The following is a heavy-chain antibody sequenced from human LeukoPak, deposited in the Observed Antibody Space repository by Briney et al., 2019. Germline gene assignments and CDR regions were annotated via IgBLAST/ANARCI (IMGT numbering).Heavy chain of an antibody. CDR1: GFTFSSYW. D-gene: IGHD2-15*01. J-gene: IGHJ4*02. Sequence: GSLRLSCAASGFTFSSYWMHWVRQAPGEGLVWVALIKSDGSITSYADSVKGRFTISRDNAKNTLYLQMNSLRAEDTAVYYCARVFCGGGNCYFNSWGQGTLVTVSP. CDR3: ARVFCGGGNCYFNS. V-gene: IGHV3-74*01. CDR2: IKSDGSIT.